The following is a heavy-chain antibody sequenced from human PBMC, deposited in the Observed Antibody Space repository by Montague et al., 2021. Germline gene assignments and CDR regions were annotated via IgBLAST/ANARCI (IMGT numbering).Heavy chain of an antibody. V-gene: IGHV3-30-3*01. CDR1: GFTFSSYA. CDR2: ISYDGSNK. D-gene: IGHD6-19*01. Sequence: SLRLSCAASGFTFSSYAMHWVRQAPGKGLEWVAVISYDGSNKYYADSVKGRFTISRDNSKNTLYLQMNILRAEDTAVYYCARSLTSGLLAEYFQHWGQGTLVTVSS. CDR3: ARSLTSGLLAEYFQH. J-gene: IGHJ1*01.